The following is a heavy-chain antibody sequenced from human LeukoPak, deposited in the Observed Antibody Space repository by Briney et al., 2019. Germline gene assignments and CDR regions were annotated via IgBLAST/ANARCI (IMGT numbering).Heavy chain of an antibody. D-gene: IGHD4-11*01. Sequence: GRSVRLSCAASGFTFSSYGMHWVRQAPGKGLEWVAVIWYDGSNKYYADSVKGRFTISRDNSKNTLYLQMNSLRAEDTAVYYCARDLSVTTSWFDPWGQGTLVTVSS. CDR1: GFTFSSYG. V-gene: IGHV3-33*01. CDR2: IWYDGSNK. CDR3: ARDLSVTTSWFDP. J-gene: IGHJ5*02.